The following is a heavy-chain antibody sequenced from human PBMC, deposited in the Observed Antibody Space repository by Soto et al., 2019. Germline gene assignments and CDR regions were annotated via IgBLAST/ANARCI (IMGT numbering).Heavy chain of an antibody. CDR1: GGSITSSSYY. CDR3: ATQEVGGSYVYTFDP. J-gene: IGHJ5*02. Sequence: QLHLRESGPGLVKPSETLSLTCTVSGGSITSSSYYWGWIRQPPGKGLEWIGSIYYSGSTYYNPSVRIRVTISVDPSKTQFSLKLSSVTAADTAVYYCATQEVGGSYVYTFDPWGQGTLVTVSS. V-gene: IGHV4-39*01. CDR2: IYYSGST. D-gene: IGHD1-26*01.